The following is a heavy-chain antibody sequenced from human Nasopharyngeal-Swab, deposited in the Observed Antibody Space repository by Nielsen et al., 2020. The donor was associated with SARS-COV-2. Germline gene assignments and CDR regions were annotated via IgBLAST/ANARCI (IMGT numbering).Heavy chain of an antibody. J-gene: IGHJ4*02. CDR1: GYTFTSYD. CDR2: MNPNSSNT. D-gene: IGHD3-22*01. V-gene: IGHV1-8*01. CDR3: ATYYYDSSGYLVVDY. Sequence: ASVKVSCKASGYTFTSYDINWVRQATGQGLEWMGWMNPNSSNTGYAQKFQGRVTMTRNTSISTAYMELSSLRSEDTAAYYCATYYYDSSGYLVVDYWGQGTLVTVSS.